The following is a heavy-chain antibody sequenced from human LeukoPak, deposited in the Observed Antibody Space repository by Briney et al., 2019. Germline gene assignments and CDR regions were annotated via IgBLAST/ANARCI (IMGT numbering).Heavy chain of an antibody. V-gene: IGHV4-59*01. CDR2: IYYSGST. D-gene: IGHD2-2*01. J-gene: IGHJ5*02. Sequence: SETLSLTCTVSGGSISSYYWSWIRQPPGKGLEWIGYIYYSGSTNYNPSLKSRVTISVDTSKNQFSLKLSSVTAEDTAVYYCARDWGSRPRHCSSTSCSPINWFDPWGQGTLVTVSS. CDR3: ARDWGSRPRHCSSTSCSPINWFDP. CDR1: GGSISSYY.